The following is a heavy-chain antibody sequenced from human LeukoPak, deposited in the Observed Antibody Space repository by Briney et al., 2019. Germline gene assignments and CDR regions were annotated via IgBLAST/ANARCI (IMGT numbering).Heavy chain of an antibody. V-gene: IGHV4-34*01. D-gene: IGHD1-7*01. J-gene: IGHJ4*02. Sequence: SETLSLTCAVFGDTFVSRHWSWIRQSPGQGLEWLGEAGHSGITNYSPSLKSRISISVDTSKDQFSLKLASVTAADTAIYYCARGRANWDYDFDFWGQGTLVTVSS. CDR2: AGHSGIT. CDR1: GDTFVSRH. CDR3: ARGRANWDYDFDF.